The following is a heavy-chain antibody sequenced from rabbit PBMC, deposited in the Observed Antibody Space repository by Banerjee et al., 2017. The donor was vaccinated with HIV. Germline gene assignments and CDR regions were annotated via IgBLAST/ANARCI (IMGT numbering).Heavy chain of an antibody. Sequence: QEQLVESGGGLVQPGGSLKLSCKASGFDFSSYGVSWVRQAPGKGLEWIGCINTGSGSSYYASWAKGRFTISKTSSTTVTLQMTSLTAADTATYFCARGADDAGDGFRMWGPGTLVTVS. D-gene: IGHD4-2*01. V-gene: IGHV1S45*01. CDR1: GFDFSSYG. J-gene: IGHJ4*01. CDR3: ARGADDAGDGFRM. CDR2: INTGSGSS.